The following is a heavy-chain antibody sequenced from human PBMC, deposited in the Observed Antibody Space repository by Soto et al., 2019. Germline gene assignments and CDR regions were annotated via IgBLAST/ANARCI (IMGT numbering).Heavy chain of an antibody. CDR3: AKDGHFDWFGN. D-gene: IGHD3-9*01. CDR1: GFTLRSSA. Sequence: XXSLRLSFAASGFTLRSSAMSWVPQAPGKGLEWVSAVSGSGVTTYYAESVKGRFTISRDNFKNTLYLQIKSLRAEDTAIYYCAKDGHFDWFGNWAQGLLVTVSS. V-gene: IGHV3-23*01. J-gene: IGHJ4*02. CDR2: VSGSGVTT.